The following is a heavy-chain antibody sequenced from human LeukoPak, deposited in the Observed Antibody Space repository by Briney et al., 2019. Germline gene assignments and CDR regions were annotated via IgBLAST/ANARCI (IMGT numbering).Heavy chain of an antibody. CDR2: IRSKAYGGTT. CDR3: TRADKWELLKGSDY. D-gene: IGHD1-26*01. Sequence: NPGGSLRLSCTASGFTFGDYAMSWFRQAPGKGLEWVGFIRSKAYGGTTEYAASVKGRFTISRDDSKSIAYLQMNSLKTEDTAVYYCTRADKWELLKGSDYWGQGTLVTVSS. J-gene: IGHJ4*02. CDR1: GFTFGDYA. V-gene: IGHV3-49*05.